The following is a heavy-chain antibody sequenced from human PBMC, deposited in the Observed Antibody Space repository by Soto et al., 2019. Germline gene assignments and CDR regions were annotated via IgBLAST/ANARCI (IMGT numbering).Heavy chain of an antibody. CDR3: ARHSTSAPKDY. Sequence: GESLKISGNGSGYSFTTYWIAWVRQMPGKGLEWVGIIYPGDSDTRYSPSFEGHVTISVDKSISTAFLQWNSLKASDNAIYYCARHSTSAPKDYWGQGTLVTVS. V-gene: IGHV5-51*01. CDR2: IYPGDSDT. CDR1: GYSFTTYW. D-gene: IGHD3-10*01. J-gene: IGHJ4*01.